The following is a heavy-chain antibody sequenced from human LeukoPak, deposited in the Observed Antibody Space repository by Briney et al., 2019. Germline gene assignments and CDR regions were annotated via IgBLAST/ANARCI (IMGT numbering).Heavy chain of an antibody. V-gene: IGHV3-30*04. CDR3: ARIDSSGSIYYFDY. CDR1: GFTFSSYV. Sequence: GGSLRLSCAASGFTFSSYVMHWVRQAPGKGLEWVAIISYDGSNEYYADSVKGRFTISRDNSKNTLYLQMNSLRAADTAVYYCARIDSSGSIYYFDYWGQGTLVTVSS. J-gene: IGHJ4*02. CDR2: ISYDGSNE. D-gene: IGHD3-22*01.